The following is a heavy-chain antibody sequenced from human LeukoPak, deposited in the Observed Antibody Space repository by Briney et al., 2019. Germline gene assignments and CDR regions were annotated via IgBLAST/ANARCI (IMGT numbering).Heavy chain of an antibody. CDR2: IIPIFGTA. J-gene: IGHJ3*02. Sequence: SVKVSCKASGGTFSSYAISWVRQAPGQGLEWMGGIIPIFGTANYAQKLQGRVTMTTDTSTSTAYMELRSLRSDDTAVYYCASLKNSYDSSGYLVTDAFDIWGQGTMVTVST. CDR1: GGTFSSYA. V-gene: IGHV1-69*05. D-gene: IGHD3-22*01. CDR3: ASLKNSYDSSGYLVTDAFDI.